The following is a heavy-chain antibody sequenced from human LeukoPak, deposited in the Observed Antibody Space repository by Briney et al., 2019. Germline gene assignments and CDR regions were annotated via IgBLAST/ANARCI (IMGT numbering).Heavy chain of an antibody. CDR1: GDSVFSKTGA. Sequence: SQTLSLTCAISGDSVFSKTGAWNWIRQSPSGGLEWLGRTYYRSKWYNDYALFVKSRIPINPDTSKNHFSLQLNSLTPEDTAMYFCVRDVGCDFDYWGQGTLVSVSS. CDR2: TYYRSKWYN. D-gene: IGHD3-16*01. J-gene: IGHJ4*02. CDR3: VRDVGCDFDY. V-gene: IGHV6-1*01.